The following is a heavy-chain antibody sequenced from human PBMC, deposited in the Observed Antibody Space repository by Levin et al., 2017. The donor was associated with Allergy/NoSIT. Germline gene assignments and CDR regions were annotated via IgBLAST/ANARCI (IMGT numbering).Heavy chain of an antibody. CDR2: IGPYNSDT. J-gene: IGHJ4*02. D-gene: IGHD3-22*01. V-gene: IGHV5-51*01. CDR1: GYTFIDYW. Sequence: PGESLKISCKASGYTFIDYWIGWVRQMPGKGLEWMGIIGPYNSDTRYSPSFEGQVTISVDKSISTAYLQWSSLKASDIAMYYCVRLESRAYYYVFHWGQGTLVTVSS. CDR3: VRLESRAYYYVFH.